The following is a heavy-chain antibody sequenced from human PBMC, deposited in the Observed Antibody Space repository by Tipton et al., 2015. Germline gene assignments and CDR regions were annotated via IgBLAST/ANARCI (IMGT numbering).Heavy chain of an antibody. Sequence: TLSLTCAVSGYSISSGYYWGWIRQPPGKGLEWIGNIYHSGSTYYNPSLKSRVTISVDTSKNQFSLKLSSVTAADTAVYYCARHEAHDYGDTENWFDPWGQGTLVTVSS. CDR2: IYHSGST. D-gene: IGHD4-17*01. J-gene: IGHJ5*02. CDR3: ARHEAHDYGDTENWFDP. V-gene: IGHV4-38-2*01. CDR1: GYSISSGYY.